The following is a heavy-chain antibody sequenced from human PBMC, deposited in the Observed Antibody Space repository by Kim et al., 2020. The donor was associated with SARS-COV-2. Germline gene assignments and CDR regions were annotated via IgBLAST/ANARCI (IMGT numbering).Heavy chain of an antibody. CDR1: GFTFSSYA. CDR3: ARERPPDAPFDY. J-gene: IGHJ4*02. Sequence: GGSLRLSCAASGFTFSSYAMHWVRQAPGKGLEWVAVISYDGSNKYYADSVKGRFTISRDNSKNTLYLQMNSLRAEDTAVYYCARERPPDAPFDYWGQGTL. CDR2: ISYDGSNK. V-gene: IGHV3-30*04.